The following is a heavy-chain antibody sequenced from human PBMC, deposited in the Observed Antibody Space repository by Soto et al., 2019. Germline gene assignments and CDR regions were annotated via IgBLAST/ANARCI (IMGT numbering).Heavy chain of an antibody. J-gene: IGHJ4*02. CDR1: GDSIGTDD. CDR3: AKNWNWGSLVH. Sequence: SETLSLTCTVSGDSIGTDDWSWIRQSPGKGLEWIGFIYYGGSTNYNPSLKSRVTISVDTPKNQFSLKLSSVTAADTAVYYCAKNWNWGSLVHWGQGTLVTVSS. CDR2: IYYGGST. D-gene: IGHD7-27*01. V-gene: IGHV4-59*08.